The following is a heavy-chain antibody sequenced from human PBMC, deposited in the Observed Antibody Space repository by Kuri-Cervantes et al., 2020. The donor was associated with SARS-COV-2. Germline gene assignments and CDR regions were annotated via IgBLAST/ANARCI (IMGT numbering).Heavy chain of an antibody. CDR1: GYKFGTYG. J-gene: IGHJ3*02. D-gene: IGHD2-21*02. Sequence: ASVKVSCKASGYKFGTYGISWVRQAPGQGIEWVGWINIYTGNTKYAEKLQGRVTMTTDTSTSTAYMELRNLRSDDAAVYYCARDRNPTPIVVLTVIRMDAFDIWGQGTMVTVSS. CDR2: INIYTGNT. CDR3: ARDRNPTPIVVLTVIRMDAFDI. V-gene: IGHV1-18*01.